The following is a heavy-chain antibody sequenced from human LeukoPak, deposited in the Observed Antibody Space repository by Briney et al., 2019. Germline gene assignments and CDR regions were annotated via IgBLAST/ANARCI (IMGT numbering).Heavy chain of an antibody. CDR3: ARVYYSSSYDYWYFDL. D-gene: IGHD6-13*01. CDR2: IYYSGST. CDR1: GGSIRSYY. Sequence: SETLSLTCTVSGGSIRSYYWSWIRQPPGKGLEWIGHIYYSGSTNYNPSLKSRVTISVDTSKNQFSLKLSSVTAADTAVYYCARVYYSSSYDYWYFDLWGRGTLVTVSS. V-gene: IGHV4-59*01. J-gene: IGHJ2*01.